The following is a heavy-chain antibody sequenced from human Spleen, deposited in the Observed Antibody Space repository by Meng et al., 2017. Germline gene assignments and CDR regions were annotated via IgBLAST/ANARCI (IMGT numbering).Heavy chain of an antibody. CDR1: GFIFSGHG. V-gene: IGHV3-30*18. CDR2: ISYDGSSK. J-gene: IGHJ4*02. D-gene: IGHD6-13*01. CDR3: AKDIAATGRYYFDY. Sequence: QVQLVESGGGVVQPGRSLRLSCAASGFIFSGHGMHWVRQAPGKGLEWVAVISYDGSSKYYADSVKGRFTISRDNSKNTLYLQMNSLRAEDTAVYYCAKDIAATGRYYFDYWGQGTLVTVSS.